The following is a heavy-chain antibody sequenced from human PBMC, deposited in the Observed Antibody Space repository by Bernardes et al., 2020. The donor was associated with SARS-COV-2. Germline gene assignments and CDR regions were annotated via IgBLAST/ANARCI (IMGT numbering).Heavy chain of an antibody. CDR2: IYYSGST. CDR1: GGSISSSSYY. Sequence: SETLSLTCTVSGGSISSSSYYWGWIRQPPGKGLEWIGSIYYSGSTYYNPSLKSRVTISVDTSKNQFSLKLSSVTAADTAVYYCAGPYYDFWSGYYHYFDYWGQGTLVTVSS. J-gene: IGHJ4*02. D-gene: IGHD3-3*01. CDR3: AGPYYDFWSGYYHYFDY. V-gene: IGHV4-39*01.